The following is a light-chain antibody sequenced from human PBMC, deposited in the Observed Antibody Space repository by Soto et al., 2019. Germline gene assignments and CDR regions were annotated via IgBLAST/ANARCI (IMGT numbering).Light chain of an antibody. V-gene: IGKV3-15*01. Sequence: ERVMTQSPATLSVSPGESATLSCRASQSVTSNLAWYQQKPGQSPRLVIYDASTRATGIPARFSGSGSGTEFTLTISSLQSEDFAVYYCQQYGSSPRTFGQGTKVDIK. CDR2: DAS. J-gene: IGKJ1*01. CDR1: QSVTSN. CDR3: QQYGSSPRT.